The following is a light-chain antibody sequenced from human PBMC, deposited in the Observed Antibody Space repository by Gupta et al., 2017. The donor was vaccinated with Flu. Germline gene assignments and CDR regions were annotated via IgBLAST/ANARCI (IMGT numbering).Light chain of an antibody. CDR3: STWDDSLSGWA. J-gene: IGLJ3*02. Sequence: QSVLTQPPSASGTPGQRVTISCSGTRSNIGTNYVYWYQQLPGTAPKLLMSRNNQRPSGVPDRFSGSKSGTSASLAISGLRSEDEADYYCSTWDDSLSGWAFGGGTKVTVL. V-gene: IGLV1-47*01. CDR2: RNN. CDR1: RSNIGTNY.